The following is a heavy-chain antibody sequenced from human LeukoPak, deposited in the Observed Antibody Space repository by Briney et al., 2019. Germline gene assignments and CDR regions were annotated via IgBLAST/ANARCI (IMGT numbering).Heavy chain of an antibody. D-gene: IGHD6-13*01. CDR2: MNPNSGNT. CDR3: AKDIQGIAAAGTS. V-gene: IGHV1-8*01. Sequence: AASVKVSCKASGYTFTNYDINWVRQATGQGLEWMGWMNPNSGNTGYTQKFQGRVTMTRNTSISTAYMELSSLRSEDTAVYYCAKDIQGIAAAGTSWGQGTLVTVSS. CDR1: GYTFTNYD. J-gene: IGHJ4*02.